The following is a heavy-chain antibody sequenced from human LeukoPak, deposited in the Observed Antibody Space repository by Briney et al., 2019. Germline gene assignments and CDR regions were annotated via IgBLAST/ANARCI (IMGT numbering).Heavy chain of an antibody. CDR3: ARRILYSNCGAFDI. V-gene: IGHV6-1*01. CDR2: TYYRSKWHN. CDR1: GDSVSNKNTA. D-gene: IGHD4-11*01. Sequence: SQTLSLTCAISGDSVSNKNTAWNWIRQSPSRGLEWLGRTYYRSKWHNTYAASVKSRITINPDTSKNQFSLQLNSVTAADTAVYYCARRILYSNCGAFDIWGQGTMVTVSS. J-gene: IGHJ3*02.